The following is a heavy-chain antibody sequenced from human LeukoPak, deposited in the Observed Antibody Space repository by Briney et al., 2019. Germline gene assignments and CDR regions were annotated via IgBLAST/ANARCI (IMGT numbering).Heavy chain of an antibody. CDR2: IHSSSAYT. CDR1: GFTFSDYY. V-gene: IGHV3-11*03. D-gene: IGHD1-26*01. CDR3: ARPVSGSSLYYFDY. Sequence: PGGSLRLSCAASGFTFSDYYMNWIRQAPGKGLEWVSYIHSSSAYTNYADSVKGRFTISRDNSKNTLYLQMNSLRAEDTAVYYCARPVSGSSLYYFDYWGQGTLVTVSS. J-gene: IGHJ4*02.